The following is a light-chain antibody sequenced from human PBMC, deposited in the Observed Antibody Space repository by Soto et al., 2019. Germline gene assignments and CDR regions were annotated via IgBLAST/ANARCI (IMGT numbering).Light chain of an antibody. CDR2: RAS. V-gene: IGKV3-15*01. CDR1: QNVTSN. Sequence: EIVMTQSPATLSVSPGERVILSCRASQNVTSNLAWYQQKPGQAPRLLIYRASTRATDIADRFSGSGSGTEFTLTIGGLQSEDFAVYYCQQYNNWPPITFGQGTRLEIK. J-gene: IGKJ5*01. CDR3: QQYNNWPPIT.